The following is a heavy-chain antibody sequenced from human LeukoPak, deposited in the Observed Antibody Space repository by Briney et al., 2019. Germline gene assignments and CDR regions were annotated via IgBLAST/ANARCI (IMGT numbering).Heavy chain of an antibody. D-gene: IGHD3-22*01. CDR1: GGTFSSYA. V-gene: IGHV1-69*06. J-gene: IGHJ4*02. CDR3: ARATPSGYYSEAQFDY. CDR2: IIPIFGTA. Sequence: SVKVSCKASGGTFSSYAISWVRQAPGQGLEWMGGIIPIFGTANYAQKFQGRVTITADKSTSTAYMELSSLRSEDTAVYYCARATPSGYYSEAQFDYWGQGTLVTVSS.